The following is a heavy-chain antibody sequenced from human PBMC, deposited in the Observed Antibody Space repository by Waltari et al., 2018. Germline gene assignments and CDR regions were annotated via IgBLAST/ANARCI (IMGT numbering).Heavy chain of an antibody. D-gene: IGHD3-3*01. J-gene: IGHJ4*02. Sequence: QLQLQESGPGLVKPSETLSLTCTVSGGSISSSSYYWGWIRQPPGKGLEWIGSIYYSGRTYYNPSLKSRVTISVDTSKNQFSLKLSSVTAADTAVYYCARRGYDFWSGYYRYWGQGTLVTVSS. CDR1: GGSISSSSYY. CDR3: ARRGYDFWSGYYRY. CDR2: IYYSGRT. V-gene: IGHV4-39*01.